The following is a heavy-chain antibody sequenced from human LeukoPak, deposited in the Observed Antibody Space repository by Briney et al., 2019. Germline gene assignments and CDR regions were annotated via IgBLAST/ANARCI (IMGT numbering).Heavy chain of an antibody. D-gene: IGHD4-17*01. V-gene: IGHV3-30*03. CDR2: TSYDGINE. CDR3: ATGRVDYGDYGVVKH. Sequence: GGSLRLSCAASGFTFSSYSMNWVRQAPGKGLEWVAVTSYDGINEYYVDSVKGRFTISRDNSKNSLYLQMESLTIEDTAVYYCATGRVDYGDYGVVKHWGQGTLVTVSS. J-gene: IGHJ1*01. CDR1: GFTFSSYS.